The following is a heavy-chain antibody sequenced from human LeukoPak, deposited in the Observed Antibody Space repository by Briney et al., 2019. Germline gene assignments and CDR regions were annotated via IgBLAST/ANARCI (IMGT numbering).Heavy chain of an antibody. CDR1: GGTFSSYA. D-gene: IGHD3-22*01. J-gene: IGHJ4*02. CDR3: AVAYYDSSGSDY. V-gene: IGHV1-69*05. Sequence: SVKVSCKASGGTFSSYAISWVRQAPGQGLEWMGGIIPIFGTANYAQKFQGRVTITTDESTSTAYMELSSLRSEDTAVYYCAVAYYDSSGSDYWGQGTLVTVSS. CDR2: IIPIFGTA.